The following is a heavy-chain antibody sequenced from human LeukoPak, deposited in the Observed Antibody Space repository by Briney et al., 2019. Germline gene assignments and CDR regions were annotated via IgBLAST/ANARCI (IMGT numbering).Heavy chain of an antibody. D-gene: IGHD5-24*01. J-gene: IGHJ3*02. CDR2: IYSGGIT. V-gene: IGHV3-53*01. CDR1: GFTVSSNY. Sequence: GGSLRLSCAASGFTVSSNYMSWVRQAPGKGLEWVSVIYSGGITYYADSVKGRFTISRDISKNTLYLQMNSLRAEDTAVYYCAREGGDGYNPGAFDIWGQGTMVTVSS. CDR3: AREGGDGYNPGAFDI.